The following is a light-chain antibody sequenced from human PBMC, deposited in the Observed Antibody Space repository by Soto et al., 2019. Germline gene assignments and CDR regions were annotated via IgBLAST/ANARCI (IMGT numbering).Light chain of an antibody. J-gene: IGKJ1*01. CDR3: MEGLQSRT. CDR1: QAISNY. Sequence: DIQMTQSQSSLSACVGDRFTIPFRASQAISNYLAWHQQKPGKVPNLLIHTTSTLQSGVPSRFSGSGSGTDFTLEISRVEAEDVGVYYCMEGLQSRTFGQGTTADIK. V-gene: IGKV1-27*01. CDR2: TTS.